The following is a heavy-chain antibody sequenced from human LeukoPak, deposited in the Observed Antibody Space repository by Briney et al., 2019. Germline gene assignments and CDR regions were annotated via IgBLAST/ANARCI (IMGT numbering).Heavy chain of an antibody. CDR3: ARSLAFPSGYSSSWHFDY. D-gene: IGHD6-13*01. Sequence: ASVKVSCKASGGTFSSYAISWVRQAPGQGLEWMGGIIPIFGTASYAQKFQGRVTITADESTSTAYMELSSLRSEDTAVYYCARSLAFPSGYSSSWHFDYWGQGTLVTVSS. CDR1: GGTFSSYA. CDR2: IIPIFGTA. J-gene: IGHJ4*02. V-gene: IGHV1-69*13.